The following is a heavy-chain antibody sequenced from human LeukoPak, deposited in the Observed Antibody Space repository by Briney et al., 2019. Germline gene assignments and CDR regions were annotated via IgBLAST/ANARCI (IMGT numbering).Heavy chain of an antibody. CDR3: ARHVRKRGIAVAGAPGWFDP. D-gene: IGHD6-19*01. J-gene: IGHJ5*02. CDR2: INDSGNS. V-gene: IGHV4-34*01. CDR1: GGSFGGYY. Sequence: SETLSLTCAVYGGSFGGYYWSWIRQPPGKGLEWIGEINDSGNSNYIPSLKSRVTISVDRSKNQFSLWLSSVTAADTAVYYCARHVRKRGIAVAGAPGWFDPWGQGTLVTVSS.